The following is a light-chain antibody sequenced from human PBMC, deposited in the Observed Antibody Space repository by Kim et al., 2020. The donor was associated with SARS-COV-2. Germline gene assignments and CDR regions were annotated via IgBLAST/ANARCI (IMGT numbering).Light chain of an antibody. CDR1: QSVSSSY. CDR2: SAS. J-gene: IGKJ4*01. CDR3: QQYGNSRLT. Sequence: LSPGERATLSCRASQSVSSSYLAWYQQKPGQAPRLLIYSASSRATGIPDRFSGSGSGTDFTLTISRLEPEDVAIYYCQQYGNSRLTFGGGTKLEI. V-gene: IGKV3-20*01.